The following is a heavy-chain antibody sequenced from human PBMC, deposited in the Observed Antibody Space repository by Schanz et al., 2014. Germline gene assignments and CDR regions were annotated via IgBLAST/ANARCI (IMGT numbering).Heavy chain of an antibody. J-gene: IGHJ4*02. CDR2: INPNSGET. CDR1: GYSFTEYF. Sequence: QVPLVQSGPAVKKPGASMKVSCLASGYSFTEYFLHWVRQAPGQGLEWMGWINPNSGETNYEQKFKGRVTLTSDTSISTAFMELSGLTSDDTATYFCARARYTGYDPPRHWGQGTLVTVSS. CDR3: ARARYTGYDPPRH. D-gene: IGHD5-12*01. V-gene: IGHV1-2*02.